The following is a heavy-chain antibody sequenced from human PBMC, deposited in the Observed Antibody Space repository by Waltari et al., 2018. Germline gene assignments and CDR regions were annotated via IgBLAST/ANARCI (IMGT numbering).Heavy chain of an antibody. Sequence: EVQLLESGGGLVQPGGSLRLSCAASGFTFSSYAMSWVRQAPGKGLEWVSAISGSGGSTYYADSVKGRFTISRDNSKNTLYLQMNSLRAEDTAVYYCAKFRNYDFWSGHEAPNYYYYYMDVWGKGTTVTVSS. J-gene: IGHJ6*03. CDR3: AKFRNYDFWSGHEAPNYYYYYMDV. CDR2: ISGSGGST. V-gene: IGHV3-23*01. D-gene: IGHD3-3*01. CDR1: GFTFSSYA.